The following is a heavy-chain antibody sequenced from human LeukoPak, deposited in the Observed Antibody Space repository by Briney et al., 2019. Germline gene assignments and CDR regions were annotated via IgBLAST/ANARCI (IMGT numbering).Heavy chain of an antibody. V-gene: IGHV3-7*03. J-gene: IGHJ4*02. CDR1: GFGFNRYW. CDR2: IKQDGSEK. D-gene: IGHD4-17*01. CDR3: ASHDYGDYASIDY. Sequence: GGPRRLPCAASGFGFNRYWMSWFRQAPGRGLEWVANIKQDGSEKYYVDSVKGRFTISRDNAKNSLYLQMNSLRAEDTAVYYCASHDYGDYASIDYWGQGTLVTVSS.